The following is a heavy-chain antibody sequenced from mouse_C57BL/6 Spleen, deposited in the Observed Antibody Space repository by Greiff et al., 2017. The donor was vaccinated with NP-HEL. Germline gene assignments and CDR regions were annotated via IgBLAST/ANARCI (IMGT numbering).Heavy chain of an antibody. CDR2: IYPSDSET. Sequence: QVQLQQPGAELVRPGSSVKLSCKASGYTFTSYWMDWVKQRPGQGLEWIGNIYPSDSETHYNQKFKDKATLTVDKSSSTAYMQLSSLTSEDSAVYYCAREMSGYSNYERYFDVWGTGTTVTVSS. CDR1: GYTFTSYW. V-gene: IGHV1-61*01. J-gene: IGHJ1*03. D-gene: IGHD2-5*01. CDR3: AREMSGYSNYERYFDV.